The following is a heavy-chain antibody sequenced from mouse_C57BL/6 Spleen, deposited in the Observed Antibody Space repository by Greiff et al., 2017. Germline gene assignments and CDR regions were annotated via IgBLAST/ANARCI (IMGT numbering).Heavy chain of an antibody. Sequence: VQLVESGPGLVEPSQSLSITCTVSGFTFTSYAISWVRQPPGKGLEWLGVIWTGGGTNYNSALKSRLSISKDNSKSQVFLKMNSLQTDDTAGYYCARWLLYAMDYWGQGTSVTVSS. J-gene: IGHJ4*01. V-gene: IGHV2-9-1*01. D-gene: IGHD2-3*01. CDR3: ARWLLYAMDY. CDR1: GFTFTSYA. CDR2: IWTGGGT.